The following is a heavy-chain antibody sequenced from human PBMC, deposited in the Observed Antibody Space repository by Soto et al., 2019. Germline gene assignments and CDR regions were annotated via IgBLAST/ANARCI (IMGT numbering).Heavy chain of an antibody. J-gene: IGHJ3*02. V-gene: IGHV1-2*04. CDR1: GYTFTGYY. D-gene: IGHD3-22*01. CDR2: INPNSGGT. Sequence: ASVKVSCKASGYTFTGYYMHWVRQAPGQGLEWMGWINPNSGGTNYAQKFQGWVTMTRDTSISTAYMELSRLRSDDTAVYYCARDRGSYYDSSGYYPNAFDIWGQGTMVTVS. CDR3: ARDRGSYYDSSGYYPNAFDI.